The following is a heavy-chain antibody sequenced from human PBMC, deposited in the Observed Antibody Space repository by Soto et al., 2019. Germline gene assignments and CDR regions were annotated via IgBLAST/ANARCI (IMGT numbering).Heavy chain of an antibody. J-gene: IGHJ3*02. Sequence: QLHLVQSGAVVKKPGASVTVSCSASGYPVTAYYMHWVRQAPGRGLEWMGGINPATGAAKYTQTFRGRVTMTRDPTTRTVFKELRGQTTEDTAVFYCARCGGVGVARSAAFDMWGQGTLVTVSS. CDR1: GYPVTAYY. D-gene: IGHD3-3*01. V-gene: IGHV1-2*02. CDR2: INPATGAA. CDR3: ARCGGVGVARSAAFDM.